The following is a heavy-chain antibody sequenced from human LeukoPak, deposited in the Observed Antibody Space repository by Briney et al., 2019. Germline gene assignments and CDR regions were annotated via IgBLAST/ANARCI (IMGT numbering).Heavy chain of an antibody. CDR3: ARGKGRLGAPERGSFDY. J-gene: IGHJ4*02. CDR2: ISSSRRYI. V-gene: IGHV3-21*01. D-gene: IGHD1-26*01. CDR1: GFTFSSYS. Sequence: KSGGSLRLSCAASGFTFSSYSMNWARQAPGKGLEWVSSISSSRRYIYYADSVKGRFTISRDNAKNSLYLQMSSLRAEDTAVYYCARGKGRLGAPERGSFDYWGQGTLVTVSS.